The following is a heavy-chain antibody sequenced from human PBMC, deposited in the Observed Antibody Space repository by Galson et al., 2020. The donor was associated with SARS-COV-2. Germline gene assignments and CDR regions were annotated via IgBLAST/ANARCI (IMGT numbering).Heavy chain of an antibody. D-gene: IGHD3-10*01. V-gene: IGHV3-7*01. J-gene: IGHJ4*02. CDR2: MNQDGSEK. Sequence: TGGSLRLSCAASGFTFSYYWMSWVRQAPGKGLEWVANMNQDGSEKYYVDSVKGRFTISRDNAKNSLYLQMNSLRAEDTAVYYCTSGDSGPIQSDSWGQGTLVTVSS. CDR3: TSGDSGPIQSDS. CDR1: GFTFSYYW.